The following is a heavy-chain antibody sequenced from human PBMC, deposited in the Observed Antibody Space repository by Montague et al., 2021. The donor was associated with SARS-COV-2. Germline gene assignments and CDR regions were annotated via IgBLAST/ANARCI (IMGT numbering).Heavy chain of an antibody. Sequence: SLRLSCAASGLTVSSTYVGWVRQAPGKGLEWVAVITSSSTTYYAESVKGRFTISRHNSNNTVSLQMSSLRLEDTAVYYCARTSTWGQGTLVTVSS. CDR3: ARTST. CDR1: GLTVSSTY. CDR2: ITSSSTT. J-gene: IGHJ4*02. V-gene: IGHV3-53*04.